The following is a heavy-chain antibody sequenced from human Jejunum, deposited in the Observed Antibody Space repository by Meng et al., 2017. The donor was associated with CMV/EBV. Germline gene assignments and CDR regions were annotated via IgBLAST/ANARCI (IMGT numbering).Heavy chain of an antibody. Sequence: YGLHWVRQAPGKGLEWVAFIRYSGNDEDYSDSVKGRFTVSRDNSENTSYLQMNSLRAEDTAVYHCAKDWSGVGYCSSTSCYSDYWGQGTLVTVSS. D-gene: IGHD2-2*02. CDR2: IRYSGNDE. V-gene: IGHV3-30*02. CDR1: YG. CDR3: AKDWSGVGYCSSTSCYSDY. J-gene: IGHJ4*02.